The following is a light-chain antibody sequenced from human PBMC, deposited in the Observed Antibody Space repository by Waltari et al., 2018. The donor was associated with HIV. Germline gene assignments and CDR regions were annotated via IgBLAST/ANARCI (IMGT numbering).Light chain of an antibody. J-gene: IGKJ4*01. V-gene: IGKV1-12*01. CDR2: SAS. CDR3: QQGNTFPLT. CDR1: QDIKKG. Sequence: DIQMTQSPSSVSASIGDRVTITCRASQDIKKGLAWYQQRPGKAPKVLISSASRLHIGVPSRFSGSGSGTDFTLTISSLQPEDFATYYCQQGNTFPLTFGAGSRVDIK.